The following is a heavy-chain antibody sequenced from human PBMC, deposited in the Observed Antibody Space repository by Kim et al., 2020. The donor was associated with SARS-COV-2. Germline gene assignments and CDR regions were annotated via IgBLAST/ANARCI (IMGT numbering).Heavy chain of an antibody. V-gene: IGHV3-74*01. CDR2: LNGDGTDA. D-gene: IGHD5-12*01. Sequence: GGSLRLSCAASGITFSSSWMHWVRQTPGKGLVWVSQLNGDGTDANYADSVKGRFTISRDNAKNTLFLQMNSLRAEDTAVYYCARDYEHSYDYWGQGTLVTVSS. CDR3: ARDYEHSYDY. CDR1: GITFSSSW. J-gene: IGHJ4*02.